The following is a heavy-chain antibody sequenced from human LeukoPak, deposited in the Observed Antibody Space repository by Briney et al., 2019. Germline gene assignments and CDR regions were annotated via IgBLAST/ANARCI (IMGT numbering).Heavy chain of an antibody. CDR1: GGSISSSNW. CDR3: ARDWDFWSGADAFDI. J-gene: IGHJ3*02. Sequence: SGTLSLTCAVSGGSISSSNWWSWVRQPPGKGLEWIGEIYHSGSTNYNPSLKSRVTMSVDTSKNQFSLKLSSVTAADTAVYYCARDWDFWSGADAFDIWGQGTMVTVSS. D-gene: IGHD3-3*01. CDR2: IYHSGST. V-gene: IGHV4-4*02.